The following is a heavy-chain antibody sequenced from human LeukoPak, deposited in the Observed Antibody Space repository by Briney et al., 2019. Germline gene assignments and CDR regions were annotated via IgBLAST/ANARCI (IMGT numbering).Heavy chain of an antibody. J-gene: IGHJ5*02. V-gene: IGHV4-39*07. CDR2: IFYTGKT. CDR3: ARAPTPHWFDP. Sequence: SETLSLTCTVSGGSVSTSDYYWGWIRQPPGKGPEWIGDIFYTGKTNYNPSLKRRVTISLDTSRNQFSLKLTSVTAADTAVYYCARAPTPHWFDPWGQGTLVTVSS. CDR1: GGSVSTSDYY.